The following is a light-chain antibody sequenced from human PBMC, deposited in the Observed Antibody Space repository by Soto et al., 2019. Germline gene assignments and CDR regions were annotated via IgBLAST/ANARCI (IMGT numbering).Light chain of an antibody. CDR2: EVS. J-gene: IGLJ1*01. CDR3: SSYTSSSTLYV. CDR1: NSDVGGYIY. Sequence: QSVLTQPASVSGSPGQSITISCTGTNSDVGGYIYVSWYQQHPGKAPKLMIYEVSNRPSGVSNRFSGSKSGNTASLTISGLQAEDEADYYCSSYTSSSTLYVFGTGTKVTVL. V-gene: IGLV2-14*01.